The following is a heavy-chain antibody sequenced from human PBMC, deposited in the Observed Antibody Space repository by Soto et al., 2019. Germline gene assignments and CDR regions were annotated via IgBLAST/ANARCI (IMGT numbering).Heavy chain of an antibody. J-gene: IGHJ6*02. CDR2: IKSKTDDGTT. V-gene: IGHV3-15*01. CDR3: TTDSSSWAYYYYYGMDV. CDR1: GFTFSNAW. D-gene: IGHD2-2*01. Sequence: GGSLRLSCTVSGFTFSNAWMTWVRQTPGKGLEWVGRIKSKTDDGTTDYAAPVKGRFTISRDDSRNTLYLQMNSLKTEDTAVYYCTTDSSSWAYYYYYGMDVWGQGTTVTVSS.